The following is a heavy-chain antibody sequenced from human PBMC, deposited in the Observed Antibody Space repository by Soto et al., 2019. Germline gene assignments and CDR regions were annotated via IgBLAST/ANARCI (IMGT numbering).Heavy chain of an antibody. D-gene: IGHD3-10*01. CDR1: GFTFSSYT. V-gene: IGHV3-21*01. CDR3: AKDARGSGSLGKFDF. J-gene: IGHJ4*02. Sequence: GGSLRLSCAASGFTFSSYTMNWVRQAPGKGLEWVSSISSSSTYIYFADSLKGRFTISRDNAKSTLFLQIDSLRPEDTAVYYCAKDARGSGSLGKFDFWGQGTLVTVSS. CDR2: ISSSSTYI.